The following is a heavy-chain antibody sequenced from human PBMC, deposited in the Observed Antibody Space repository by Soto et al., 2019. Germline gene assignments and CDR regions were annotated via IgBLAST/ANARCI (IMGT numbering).Heavy chain of an antibody. J-gene: IGHJ5*02. CDR2: IYHRGST. CDR3: ARCCMYAARFDP. CDR1: GGAISSGGYS. V-gene: IGHV4-30-2*01. D-gene: IGHD2-8*01. Sequence: QLQLPESGSGMVANSQTLSLTCAVSGGAISSGGYSWSWIRQPPGKGLEWIGYIYHRGSTYYNPSLKSRVTISVDRTTHQFSLKPCSVAAADTAVYYRARCCMYAARFDPWGQGTLVTVSS.